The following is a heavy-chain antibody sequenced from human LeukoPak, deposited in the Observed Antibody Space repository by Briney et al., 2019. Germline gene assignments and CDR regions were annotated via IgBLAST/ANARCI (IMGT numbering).Heavy chain of an antibody. D-gene: IGHD3-22*01. Sequence: GRSLRLSCAAYAFTFSSYGMHWVRQDPGKGLEWVAVTSYDGSNKYYADSVKGRFTISRDNSENKLYLQMNSLRAEDTAVYYCAEERKYYDSSGYSGFDYWGQGTLVSVSS. J-gene: IGHJ4*02. CDR2: TSYDGSNK. V-gene: IGHV3-30*18. CDR3: AEERKYYDSSGYSGFDY. CDR1: AFTFSSYG.